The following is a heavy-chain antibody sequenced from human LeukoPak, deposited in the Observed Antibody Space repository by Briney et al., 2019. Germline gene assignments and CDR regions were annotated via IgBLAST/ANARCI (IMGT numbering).Heavy chain of an antibody. CDR3: ARVLSGSYDNYFDY. D-gene: IGHD1-26*01. CDR1: GFAFSSYD. CDR2: ISYDGSDK. Sequence: GGSLRLSCAASGFAFSSYDMHWVRQAPGKGLEWVAVISYDGSDKYYVDSVKGRFTISRDNSKNTLYLQMNSLKAEDAAVYYCARVLSGSYDNYFDYWGQGTLVTVST. V-gene: IGHV3-30*03. J-gene: IGHJ4*02.